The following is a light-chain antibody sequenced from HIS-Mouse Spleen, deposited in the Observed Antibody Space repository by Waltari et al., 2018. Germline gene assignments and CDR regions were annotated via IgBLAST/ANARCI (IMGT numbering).Light chain of an antibody. CDR1: SSDVGGYNC. Sequence: QSALTQPRSVSGSPGQSVTISRTGTSSDVGGYNCFSWYQQHPGKAPKLMIYDVSKRPSGVPDRFSGSKSGNTASLTISGLQAEDEADYYCCSYAGSYTYVFGTGTKVTVL. CDR2: DVS. J-gene: IGLJ1*01. V-gene: IGLV2-11*01. CDR3: CSYAGSYTYV.